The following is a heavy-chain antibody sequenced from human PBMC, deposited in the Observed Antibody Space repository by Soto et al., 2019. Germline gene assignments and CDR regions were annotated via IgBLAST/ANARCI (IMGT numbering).Heavy chain of an antibody. J-gene: IGHJ6*02. Sequence: GASVKVSCKASGYTFTSYGISWVRQAPGQGLEWMGWISAYNGNANYAQKLQGRVTMTTDTSTSTAYMELRSLRSDDTAVYYRARDSPPPTYGSGSYAGTYYYYYGMDVWGQGTTVTVSS. CDR2: ISAYNGNA. CDR1: GYTFTSYG. V-gene: IGHV1-18*01. D-gene: IGHD3-10*01. CDR3: ARDSPPPTYGSGSYAGTYYYYYGMDV.